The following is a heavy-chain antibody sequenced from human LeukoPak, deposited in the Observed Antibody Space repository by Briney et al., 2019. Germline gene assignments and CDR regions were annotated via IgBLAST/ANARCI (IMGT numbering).Heavy chain of an antibody. CDR3: ARDGLGSYDY. J-gene: IGHJ4*02. CDR2: ISDNSRYI. CDR1: GFTFSIYT. V-gene: IGHV3-21*01. D-gene: IGHD3-10*01. Sequence: PGGSLRLSCAASGFTFSIYTINWVREAPGKGGEWLSSISDNSRYIYYADSVKGRFTTSRDNAQNSVFLQLNSLRAEDTAVYYCARDGLGSYDYWGQGTLVTVSS.